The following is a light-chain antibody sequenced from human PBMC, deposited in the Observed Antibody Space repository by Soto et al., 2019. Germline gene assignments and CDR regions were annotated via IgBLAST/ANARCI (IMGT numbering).Light chain of an antibody. CDR1: QSGSTY. CDR2: GAF. CDR3: QQGGS. J-gene: IGKJ4*01. V-gene: IGKV3-11*01. Sequence: EIVLTQSPATLSLSPGEGATLSCRASQSGSTYLAWYQQKPGQAPRLLIYGAFNRATGIPARFSGNGSGTDFTLTLSSLWPEDFAVYYCQQGGSFGGGPKVDIK.